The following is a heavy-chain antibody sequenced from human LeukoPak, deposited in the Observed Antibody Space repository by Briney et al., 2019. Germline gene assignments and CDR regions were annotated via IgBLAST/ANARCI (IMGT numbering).Heavy chain of an antibody. V-gene: IGHV3-74*01. CDR3: TRDLVGATSDF. D-gene: IGHD1-26*01. Sequence: PGGSLRLSCAASGFIFTTYWMHWVRQAPGKGLVWVACINIDGSNTYYADSVKGRFTISRDNAKNTVYLQMNSLRTEDTAVYHCTRDLVGATSDFWGQGTLVTVSS. J-gene: IGHJ4*02. CDR2: INIDGSNT. CDR1: GFIFTTYW.